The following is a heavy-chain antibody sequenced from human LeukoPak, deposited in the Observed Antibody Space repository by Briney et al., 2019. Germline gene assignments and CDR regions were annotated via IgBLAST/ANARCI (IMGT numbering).Heavy chain of an antibody. CDR1: KFTFSTYW. D-gene: IGHD2-21*01. Sequence: GGSLRLSCAASKFTFSTYWMTWVRQAPGEGLEWVANIKQDGSEKYYVDSVKGRFTISRDNAKNSLYLQMNSLRAEDTAVYYCARVAVARPYNYYYYMDVWGKGTTVTVSS. CDR2: IKQDGSEK. J-gene: IGHJ6*03. CDR3: ARVAVARPYNYYYYMDV. V-gene: IGHV3-7*01.